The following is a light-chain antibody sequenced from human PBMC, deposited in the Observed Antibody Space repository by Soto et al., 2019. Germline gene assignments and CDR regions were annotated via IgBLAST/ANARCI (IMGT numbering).Light chain of an antibody. CDR2: GAS. CDR1: QTVSSSN. V-gene: IGKV3-20*01. J-gene: IGKJ2*01. CDR3: QQYDNSPYT. Sequence: VLTQSPGTLSLSPGGRATLSCRASQTVSSSNLAWYQKKPGQAPRVVIYGASTRATGIPDRFSGSGSGTDFTLTITRLEPEDFAVYYCQQYDNSPYTFGQGTKLEIK.